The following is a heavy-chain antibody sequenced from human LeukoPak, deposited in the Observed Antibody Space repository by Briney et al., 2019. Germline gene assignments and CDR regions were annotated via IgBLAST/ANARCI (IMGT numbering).Heavy chain of an antibody. CDR1: GFTLSSYS. J-gene: IGHJ3*02. Sequence: TAGGSLSLSCAASGFTLSSYSMNWVRQAPGKGLEWVSSISSSSSYIYYADSVKGRFTISRDNAKNSLYLQMNSLRAEDTAVYYCARHPDYADYVPDAFDIWGQGTMGTVSS. D-gene: IGHD4-17*01. CDR3: ARHPDYADYVPDAFDI. CDR2: ISSSSSYI. V-gene: IGHV3-21*01.